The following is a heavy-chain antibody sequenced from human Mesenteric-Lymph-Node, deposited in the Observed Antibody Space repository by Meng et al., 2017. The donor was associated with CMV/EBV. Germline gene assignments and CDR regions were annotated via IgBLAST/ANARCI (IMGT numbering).Heavy chain of an antibody. V-gene: IGHV3-74*01. D-gene: IGHD7-27*01. CDR3: ARRLGLYAFDI. CDR1: GFTFSSYW. CDR2: ISIDGSST. Sequence: SCVASGFTFSSYWMHWVRQDPGKGLVWVSRISIDGSSTNYADSVKGRFTISRDNAKNTLYLQMNSLRAEDAAVYHCARRLGLYAFDIWGQGTMVTVSS. J-gene: IGHJ3*02.